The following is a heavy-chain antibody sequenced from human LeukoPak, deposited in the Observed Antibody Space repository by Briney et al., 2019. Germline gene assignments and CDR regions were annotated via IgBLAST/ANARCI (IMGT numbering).Heavy chain of an antibody. D-gene: IGHD5-24*01. CDR1: GDSIRSSSYY. CDR2: INHSGST. CDR3: VRADGRDGYKGLVDY. J-gene: IGHJ4*02. V-gene: IGHV4-39*07. Sequence: SETLSLTCTVSGDSIRSSSYYWSWIRQPPGKGLEWIGEINHSGSTNYNPSLKSRVTMSVDTSRNQFSLKLNSVTAADAAVYYCVRADGRDGYKGLVDYWGQGTLVTVAS.